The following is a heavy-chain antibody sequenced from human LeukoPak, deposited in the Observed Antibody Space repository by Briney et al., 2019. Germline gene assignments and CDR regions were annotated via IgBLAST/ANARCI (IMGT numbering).Heavy chain of an antibody. CDR1: GGSFSGYY. CDR3: ARPSGDFWSGYHYYMDV. J-gene: IGHJ6*03. Sequence: SETLSLTCAVYGGSFSGYYWSWIRQPPRNGLEWIGEINHSESTNYNPSLKSRVTISVDTSKTQFSLKLSSVTAADTAVYYCARPSGDFWSGYHYYMDVWGKGTTVTVSS. V-gene: IGHV4-34*01. D-gene: IGHD3-3*01. CDR2: INHSEST.